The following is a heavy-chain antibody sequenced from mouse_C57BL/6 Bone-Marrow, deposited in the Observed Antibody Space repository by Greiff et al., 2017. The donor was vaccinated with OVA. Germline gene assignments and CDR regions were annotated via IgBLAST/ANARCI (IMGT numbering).Heavy chain of an antibody. V-gene: IGHV2-9-1*01. CDR2: IWTGGGT. J-gene: IGHJ1*03. CDR1: GFSLTSYA. D-gene: IGHD1-1*01. Sequence: VQLVESGPGLVAPSQSLSITCTVSGFSLTSYAISWVRQPPGKGLEWLGVIWTGGGTTYNSALKSRLSISKDNSKSQVFLKMNSLQTDDTARDDCARKSSSYWYFDVWGTGTTVTVSS. CDR3: ARKSSSYWYFDV.